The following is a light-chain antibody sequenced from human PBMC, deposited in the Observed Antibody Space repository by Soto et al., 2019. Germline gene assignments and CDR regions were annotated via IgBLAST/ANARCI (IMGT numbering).Light chain of an antibody. CDR3: QHYNTWPWT. V-gene: IGKV3-15*01. Sequence: EVVMTQSPATLSVSPGERATLSCRASHSVSSSLAWYQQKPGQAPRLLISGASTRAAGIPARFSGSWSGTEFTLTISSRQSEDFAVYYCQHYNTWPWTFGQGTKVE. J-gene: IGKJ1*01. CDR2: GAS. CDR1: HSVSSS.